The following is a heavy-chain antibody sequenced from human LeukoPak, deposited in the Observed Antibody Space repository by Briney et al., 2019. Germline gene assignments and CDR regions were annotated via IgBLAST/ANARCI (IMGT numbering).Heavy chain of an antibody. D-gene: IGHD3-9*01. CDR1: GYTFTSYY. CDR2: INPSGGST. V-gene: IGHV1-46*01. CDR3: AKDTRDILTGYYNTAFDY. Sequence: ASVKVSCKASGYTFTSYYMHWVRQAPGQGLEWMGIINPSGGSTSYAQKFQGRVTMTRDMSTSTVYMELSSLRSEDTALYYCAKDTRDILTGYYNTAFDYWGQGTLVTVSS. J-gene: IGHJ4*02.